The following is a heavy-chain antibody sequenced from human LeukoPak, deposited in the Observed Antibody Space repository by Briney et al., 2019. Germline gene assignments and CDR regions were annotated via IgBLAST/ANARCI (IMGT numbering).Heavy chain of an antibody. V-gene: IGHV1-69*04. CDR3: ARSRRRQQPTTPFDY. D-gene: IGHD6-13*01. Sequence: SVKVSCKASGGTFSSYAISWVRQAPGQGLEWMGRIIPILGIANYAQKSQGRVTITADKSTSTAYMELSSLRSEDTAVYYCARSRRRQQPTTPFDYWGQGTLVTVSS. CDR1: GGTFSSYA. CDR2: IIPILGIA. J-gene: IGHJ4*02.